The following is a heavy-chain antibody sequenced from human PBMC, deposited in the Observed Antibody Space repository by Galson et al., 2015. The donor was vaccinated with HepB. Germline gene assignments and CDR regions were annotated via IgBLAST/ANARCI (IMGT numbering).Heavy chain of an antibody. CDR3: ARYVRAGIWLDP. Sequence: SVKVSCKASGYRFTSYNILWVRQAPGKSLEWVGMINPGGGSTSYAHKFRGRLTLTRDTFTSTVYMDLSRLRPDDTAVYYCARYVRAGIWLDPWGQGTLVIVSS. CDR1: GYRFTSYN. CDR2: INPGGGST. J-gene: IGHJ5*02. V-gene: IGHV1-46*01. D-gene: IGHD6-13*01.